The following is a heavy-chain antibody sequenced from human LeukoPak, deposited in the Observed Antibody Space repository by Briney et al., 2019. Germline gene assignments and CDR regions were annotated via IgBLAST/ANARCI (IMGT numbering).Heavy chain of an antibody. D-gene: IGHD1-26*01. CDR3: AKVPLDMVGATYFDT. CDR1: GFTFSSYA. Sequence: GGSLRLSCAASGFTFSSYAMSWVRQAPGKGLEWVSAISGSGGSTYYADSVKGRFTISRDNSKNTLYLQMNSLRAEDTAVYYCAKVPLDMVGATYFDTGAREPWSPSPQ. J-gene: IGHJ4*02. V-gene: IGHV3-23*01. CDR2: ISGSGGST.